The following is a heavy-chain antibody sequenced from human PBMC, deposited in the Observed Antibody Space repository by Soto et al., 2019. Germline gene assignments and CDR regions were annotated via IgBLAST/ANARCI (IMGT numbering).Heavy chain of an antibody. CDR2: ISWDGGST. J-gene: IGHJ6*02. V-gene: IGHV3-43*01. Sequence: EVQLVESGGVVVQPGGSLRLSCAASGFTFDDYTMHWVRQAPGKGLEWVSLISWDGGSTYYADSVKGRFTISRDNSKNSLYLQMNSLRTEDTALYYCAKDSRGFYGMDVWGQGTTVTVSS. D-gene: IGHD3-16*01. CDR1: GFTFDDYT. CDR3: AKDSRGFYGMDV.